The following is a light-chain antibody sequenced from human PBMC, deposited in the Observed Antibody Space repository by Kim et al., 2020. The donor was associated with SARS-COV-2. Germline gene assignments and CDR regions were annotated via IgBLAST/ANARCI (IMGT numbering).Light chain of an antibody. Sequence: EIVLTQSPGTLSLSPGERATLSCRASQSVTSSYLAWYQQRLGQAPRLLIYGASSTATGIPDRFSGSGSGTDFTLTISRLEPEDFAVYYCQRYGSSYTFGQGTKLEI. CDR3: QRYGSSYT. CDR1: QSVTSSY. CDR2: GAS. J-gene: IGKJ2*01. V-gene: IGKV3-20*01.